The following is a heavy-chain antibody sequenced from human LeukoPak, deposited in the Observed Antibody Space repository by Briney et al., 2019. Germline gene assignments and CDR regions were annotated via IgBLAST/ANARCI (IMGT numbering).Heavy chain of an antibody. CDR1: GFTFSSYA. D-gene: IGHD6-19*01. Sequence: PGGSLRLSCAASGFTFSSYAMHWVRQAPGKGLEWVAVISYDGSNKYYADSVKGRFTISRDNSKNTLYLQMNSLRAEDTAVYYCAKEEYSSGWRWFDPWGQGTLVTVSS. V-gene: IGHV3-30-3*01. CDR3: AKEEYSSGWRWFDP. J-gene: IGHJ5*02. CDR2: ISYDGSNK.